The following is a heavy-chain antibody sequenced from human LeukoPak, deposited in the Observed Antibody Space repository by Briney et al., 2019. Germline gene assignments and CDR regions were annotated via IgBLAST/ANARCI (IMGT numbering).Heavy chain of an antibody. CDR2: INHSGST. V-gene: IGHV4-34*01. D-gene: IGHD4-17*01. CDR3: ARLLTTVTPGDY. J-gene: IGHJ4*02. CDR1: GGSFSGYY. Sequence: PSETLSLTCAVYGGSFSGYYWSWTRQPPGKGLEWIGEINHSGSTNYNPSLKSRVTISVDTSKNQFSLKLSSVTAADTAVYYCARLLTTVTPGDYWGQGTLVTVSS.